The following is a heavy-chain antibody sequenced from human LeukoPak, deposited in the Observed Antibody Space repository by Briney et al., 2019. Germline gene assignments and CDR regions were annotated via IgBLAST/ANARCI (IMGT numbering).Heavy chain of an antibody. CDR1: RFTFSNYG. J-gene: IGHJ4*02. CDR2: ISIDGGEK. CDR3: ANPQSRGYDYLDY. D-gene: IGHD5-12*01. Sequence: GGSLRLSCAGSRFTFSNYGMHWVRQAPGKGLEWAAVISIDGGEKHYGDSVRGRFTISRDNSKNMLYLQMNSLRVEDTAVYYCANPQSRGYDYLDYWGQGTLVSVSS. V-gene: IGHV3-30*18.